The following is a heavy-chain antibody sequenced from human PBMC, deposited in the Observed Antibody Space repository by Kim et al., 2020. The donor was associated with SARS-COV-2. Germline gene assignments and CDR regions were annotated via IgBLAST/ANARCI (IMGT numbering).Heavy chain of an antibody. J-gene: IGHJ5*02. V-gene: IGHV4-34*01. Sequence: SETLSLTCAVYGGYFSGYYWSWIRQPPGKGLEWIGEINHSGSTNYNPSLKSRVTISVDTSKNQFSLKLSSVTAADTAVYYCARGRRMTTVTTSIGWFDPRGQGTLVTVSS. CDR3: ARGRRMTTVTTSIGWFDP. CDR2: INHSGST. CDR1: GGYFSGYY. D-gene: IGHD4-17*01.